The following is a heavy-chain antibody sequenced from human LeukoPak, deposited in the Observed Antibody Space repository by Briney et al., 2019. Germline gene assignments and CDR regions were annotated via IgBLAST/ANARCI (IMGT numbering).Heavy chain of an antibody. V-gene: IGHV1-2*02. CDR1: GYTFTGYY. CDR3: AKDSPEAAAGIIQH. J-gene: IGHJ1*01. CDR2: IGPNSGGT. Sequence: GASVKVSCKASGYTFTGYYMHWVRQAPGQGLEWMGWIGPNSGGTNYAQKFQGRVTMTRDTSISTAYMEPSSLRSDDTAVYYCAKDSPEAAAGIIQHWGQGTLVTVSS. D-gene: IGHD6-13*01.